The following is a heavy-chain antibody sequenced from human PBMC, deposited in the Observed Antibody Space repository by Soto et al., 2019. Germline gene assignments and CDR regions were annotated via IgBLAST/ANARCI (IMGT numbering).Heavy chain of an antibody. D-gene: IGHD6-13*01. CDR3: ARLCPGIAPAGPRTLDV. V-gene: IGHV1-69*13. J-gene: IGHJ6*02. CDR2: IIPIFGTA. CDR1: GGTFSSYA. Sequence: ASVKVSCKASGGTFSSYAISWVRQAPGQGLEWMGGIIPIFGTANYAQKFQGRVTITADESTSTAYMELSSLRSEDTAVYYCARLCPGIAPAGPRTLDVWGQGNTVTVSS.